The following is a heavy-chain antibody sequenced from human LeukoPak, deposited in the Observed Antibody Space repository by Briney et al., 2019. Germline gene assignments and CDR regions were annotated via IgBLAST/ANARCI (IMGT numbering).Heavy chain of an antibody. CDR1: GFTFSSYT. J-gene: IGHJ6*02. CDR3: ARDPTPRYCSGGSCYTHYGMDV. D-gene: IGHD2-15*01. V-gene: IGHV3-21*01. Sequence: GGSLKLSCPASGFTFSSYTMNWVGQAPGKGREWFSSIISSSSYIYYADSVKGRLTISRDNAKNSLYLQMNSLRAEDTAVYYCARDPTPRYCSGGSCYTHYGMDVWGQGTTVTVSS. CDR2: IISSSSYI.